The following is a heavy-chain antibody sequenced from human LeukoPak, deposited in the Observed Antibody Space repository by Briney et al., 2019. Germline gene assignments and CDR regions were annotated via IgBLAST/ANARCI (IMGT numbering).Heavy chain of an antibody. J-gene: IGHJ6*02. V-gene: IGHV3-11*01. Sequence: GGSLRLSCAASGFKFSDYYMSWIRQAPGKGLEWVSYIISFSDGITYYADSVKGRFTISRDNAENSLYLQMSSLRPEDTAVYHYTRELPWYGRQYYYGMDVWGQGTTVTVSS. CDR3: TRELPWYGRQYYYGMDV. D-gene: IGHD3-10*01. CDR1: GFKFSDYY. CDR2: IISFSDGIT.